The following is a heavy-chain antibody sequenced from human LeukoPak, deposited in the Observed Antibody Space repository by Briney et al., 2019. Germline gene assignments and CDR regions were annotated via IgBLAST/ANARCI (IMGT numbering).Heavy chain of an antibody. D-gene: IGHD6-19*01. CDR2: ISSRSSYI. CDR1: GFTFNSYH. CDR3: ARGKEPVAGSLSHFDY. Sequence: GGSLRLSCAASGFTFNSYHMNWVRQAPGKGLEWVSSISSRSSYIDYADSLKGRFTISRDNAKNSLYLQMNSLRAEDTAVYYCARGKEPVAGSLSHFDYWGQGTLVTVSS. V-gene: IGHV3-21*01. J-gene: IGHJ4*02.